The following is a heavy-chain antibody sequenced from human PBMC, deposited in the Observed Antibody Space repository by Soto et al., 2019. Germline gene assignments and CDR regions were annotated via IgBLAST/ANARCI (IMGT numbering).Heavy chain of an antibody. CDR1: GFTFSSYA. Sequence: EVQLLESGGGLVQPGGSLRLSCAASGFTFSSYAMSWVRQAPGKGLEWVSAISGSGGSTYYADSVKGRFTISRDNSKNTLYLQMNSLRAEDTAVYFCAKGSDMVRGVIYYYGMDIWGQGTTVTVSS. D-gene: IGHD3-10*01. J-gene: IGHJ6*02. CDR2: ISGSGGST. V-gene: IGHV3-23*01. CDR3: AKGSDMVRGVIYYYGMDI.